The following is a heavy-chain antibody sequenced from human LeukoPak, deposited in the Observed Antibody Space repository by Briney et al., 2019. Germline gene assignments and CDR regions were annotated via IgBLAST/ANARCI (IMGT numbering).Heavy chain of an antibody. CDR2: ISSSSSYI. Sequence: GGSLRLSCAASGFTFSSYSMNWVRQAPGKGLEWVSSISSSSSYIYYADSVKGRFTISRDNAKNSLYLQMNSLRAEDTAVYYCARDRGSPLSYSSSWYGIDYWGQGTLVTVSS. J-gene: IGHJ4*02. CDR1: GFTFSSYS. D-gene: IGHD6-13*01. V-gene: IGHV3-21*01. CDR3: ARDRGSPLSYSSSWYGIDY.